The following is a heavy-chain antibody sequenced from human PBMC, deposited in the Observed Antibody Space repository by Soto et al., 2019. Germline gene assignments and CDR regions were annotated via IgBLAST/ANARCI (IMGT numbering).Heavy chain of an antibody. CDR1: GYTFTGYY. Sequence: APVKVSCTASGYTFTGYYMHWGRQTPGQGLEWMGIINPSGGSTSYAQKFQGRVTMTRDTSTSTVYMELSSLRSEDTAVYYCAAKVVGIGVVSAAFAIWGQGTMVTVSS. J-gene: IGHJ3*02. CDR3: AAKVVGIGVVSAAFAI. CDR2: INPSGGST. V-gene: IGHV1-46*01. D-gene: IGHD3-22*01.